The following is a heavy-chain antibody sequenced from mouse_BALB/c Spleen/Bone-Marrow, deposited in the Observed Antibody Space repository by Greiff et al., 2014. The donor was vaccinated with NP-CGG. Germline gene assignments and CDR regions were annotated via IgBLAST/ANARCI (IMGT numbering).Heavy chain of an antibody. D-gene: IGHD1-1*02. J-gene: IGHJ4*01. Sequence: VQLQQSGAGLVKPGASVKLSCKASGYTFTSYYMYWVKQRPGQGLEWIGEINPSNGGTNFNEKFKSKATLTVDKSSSTAYMQLSSLTSEDSAVYYCTLWCYAMDYWGQGTSVTVSS. CDR3: TLWCYAMDY. CDR1: GYTFTSYY. CDR2: INPSNGGT. V-gene: IGHV1S81*02.